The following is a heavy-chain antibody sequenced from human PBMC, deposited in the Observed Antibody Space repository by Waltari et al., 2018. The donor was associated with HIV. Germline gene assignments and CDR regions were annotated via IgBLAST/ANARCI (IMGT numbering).Heavy chain of an antibody. V-gene: IGHV4-59*01. Sequence: QVQLQESGPGLVKPSETLSLPCTVSGGAITPYFGTWIRQPPGKGLEWIGYIYYTGHTDYNPSLKSRVTMSVDASKNQFSLYLNSVTAADTAVYFCARGRQSDWAGELDPWGQGILVTISS. CDR3: ARGRQSDWAGELDP. D-gene: IGHD2-21*02. CDR1: GGAITPYF. CDR2: IYYTGHT. J-gene: IGHJ5*02.